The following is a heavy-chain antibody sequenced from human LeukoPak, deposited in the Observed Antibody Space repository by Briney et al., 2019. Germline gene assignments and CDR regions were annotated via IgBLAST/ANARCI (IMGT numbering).Heavy chain of an antibody. D-gene: IGHD3-9*01. CDR3: ARDGWELRYFAWYDAFDI. J-gene: IGHJ3*02. Sequence: GGSLRLSCAASGFTFSSYWMSWVRQAPGKGLEWVANIKQDGSEKYYVDSVKGRFTISRDNAKNSLYLQMNSLRAEDTAVYYCARDGWELRYFAWYDAFDIWAKGQWSPSLQ. V-gene: IGHV3-7*03. CDR2: IKQDGSEK. CDR1: GFTFSSYW.